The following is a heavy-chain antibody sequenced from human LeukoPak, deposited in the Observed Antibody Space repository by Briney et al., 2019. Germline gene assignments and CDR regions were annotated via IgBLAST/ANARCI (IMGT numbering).Heavy chain of an antibody. CDR3: TPQTADYDFWSGYYTRGSRRWFDP. CDR2: IYYSGST. D-gene: IGHD3-3*01. CDR1: GGSISSSSYY. Sequence: SETLSLTCTVSGGSISSSSYYWGWIRQPPGTGLEWIGSIYYSGSTYYNPSLKSRVTISVDTSKNQFSLKLSSVTAADTAVYYCTPQTADYDFWSGYYTRGSRRWFDPWGQGTLVTFSS. J-gene: IGHJ5*02. V-gene: IGHV4-39*01.